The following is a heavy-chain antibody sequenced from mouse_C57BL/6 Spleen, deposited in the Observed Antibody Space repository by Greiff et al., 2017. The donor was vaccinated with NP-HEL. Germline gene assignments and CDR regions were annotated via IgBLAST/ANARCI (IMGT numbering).Heavy chain of an antibody. J-gene: IGHJ3*01. CDR3: TIYYGNQAWFAY. CDR1: GFNIKDYY. CDR2: IDPEDGDT. Sequence: EVQLQQSGAELVRPGASVKLSCTASGFNIKDYYMHWVKQRPEQGLEWIGRIDPEDGDTEYAPKFQGKATMTADTSSNTAYLQLSSLTSEDTAVYYCTIYYGNQAWFAYWGQGTLVTVSA. V-gene: IGHV14-1*01. D-gene: IGHD2-1*01.